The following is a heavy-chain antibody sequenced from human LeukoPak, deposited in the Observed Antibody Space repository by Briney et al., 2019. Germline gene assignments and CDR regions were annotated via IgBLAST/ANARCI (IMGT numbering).Heavy chain of an antibody. V-gene: IGHV3-7*05. Sequence: PGGSLRLSCAASGFTFSSYWMSWVRQAPGKGLEWVANIKQDGSDKSYVDSVRGRFTVARDTAKNLLYLQMNSLRVEDTAVYYCARDGFVWASGSGYGCFDSWGQGTLVTVSS. CDR1: GFTFSSYW. J-gene: IGHJ4*02. CDR3: ARDGFVWASGSGYGCFDS. CDR2: IKQDGSDK. D-gene: IGHD3-10*01.